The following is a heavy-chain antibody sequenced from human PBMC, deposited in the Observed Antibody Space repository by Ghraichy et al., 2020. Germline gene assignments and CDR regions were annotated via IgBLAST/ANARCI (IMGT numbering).Heavy chain of an antibody. Sequence: SETLSLTCTVSGGSISSYYWSWIRQPPGKGLEWIGYIYTSGSTNYNPSLKSRVTISVDTSKNQFSLKLSSVTAADTAVYYCARVEGSGWIQPYYGMDVWGQGTTVTVSS. D-gene: IGHD5-18*01. CDR3: ARVEGSGWIQPYYGMDV. V-gene: IGHV4-4*09. CDR2: IYTSGST. J-gene: IGHJ6*02. CDR1: GGSISSYY.